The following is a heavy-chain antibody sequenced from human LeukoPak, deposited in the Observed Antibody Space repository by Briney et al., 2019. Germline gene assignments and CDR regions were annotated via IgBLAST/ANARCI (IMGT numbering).Heavy chain of an antibody. D-gene: IGHD1-26*01. CDR1: GGSISSYY. CDR2: IYYSGST. V-gene: IGHV4-59*01. J-gene: IGHJ4*02. Sequence: SETLSLTCTVSGGSISSYYWSWIRQPPGKGLEWIGYIYYSGSTNYNPSLKSRVTISADTSKNQFSLKLSSVTAADTAVYYCARSQWERFDYWGQGTLVTVSS. CDR3: ARSQWERFDY.